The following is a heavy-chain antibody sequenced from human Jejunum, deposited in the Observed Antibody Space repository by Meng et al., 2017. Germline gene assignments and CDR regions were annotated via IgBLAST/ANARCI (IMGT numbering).Heavy chain of an antibody. Sequence: GESLKISCAAAGFTFSTYAMSWVRQAPGKGLEWVSGINSGSDTYHADSVKGRFTISRDNSKNTVYLQMNSLRAEDTGVYYCAKDHGSGSDYRVFDYWGQGTLVTVSS. CDR2: INSGSDT. D-gene: IGHD3-10*01. J-gene: IGHJ4*02. CDR1: GFTFSTYA. CDR3: AKDHGSGSDYRVFDY. V-gene: IGHV3-23*01.